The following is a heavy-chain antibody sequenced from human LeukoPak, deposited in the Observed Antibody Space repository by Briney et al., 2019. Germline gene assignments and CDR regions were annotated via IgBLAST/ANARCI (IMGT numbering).Heavy chain of an antibody. CDR1: GGSISSSHYY. J-gene: IGHJ4*02. CDR3: AREGGAGYNTE. CDR2: IYYSGLT. V-gene: IGHV4-39*07. D-gene: IGHD1-14*01. Sequence: SETLSLTCTVSGGSISSSHYYWGWIRQPPGKGPEWIGSIYYSGLTYYNPSLKSRVTMSVDTSKNQFSLKLTSVTAADTAMFYCAREGGAGYNTEWGQGTQVTVSS.